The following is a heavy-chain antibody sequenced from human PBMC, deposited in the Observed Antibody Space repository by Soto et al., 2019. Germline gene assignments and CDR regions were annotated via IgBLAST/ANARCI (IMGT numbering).Heavy chain of an antibody. J-gene: IGHJ3*02. D-gene: IGHD1-1*01. Sequence: GGSLRLSCVASGFTFSSYAMHWVRQAPGKGLEYVSAISSNGGSTYYANSVKGRFTISRDNSKNTLYLQMGSLRAEDMAVYYCAIVARAGTPWKAFDIWGQGTMVTV. CDR1: GFTFSSYA. CDR3: AIVARAGTPWKAFDI. CDR2: ISSNGGST. V-gene: IGHV3-64*01.